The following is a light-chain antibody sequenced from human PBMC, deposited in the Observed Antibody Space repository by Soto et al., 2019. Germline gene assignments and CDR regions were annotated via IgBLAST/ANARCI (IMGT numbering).Light chain of an antibody. CDR1: QSLLNSNGYQC. V-gene: IGKV2-28*01. CDR3: MHHLEPPIT. J-gene: IGKJ5*01. CDR2: LGS. Sequence: EIVVTQSPLSLPVTPGEPASISCKSSQSLLNSNGYQCLDWCLQKPGQSPQLLIYLGSNRASGVPDRFSGSGSGTDFTLKISRVEAEDVGVYYCMHHLEPPITFGQGTRLEIK.